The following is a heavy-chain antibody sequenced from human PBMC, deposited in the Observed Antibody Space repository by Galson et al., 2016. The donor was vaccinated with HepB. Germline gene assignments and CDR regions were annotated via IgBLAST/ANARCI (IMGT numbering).Heavy chain of an antibody. CDR3: ARDQSPTADYYYDAFDI. J-gene: IGHJ3*02. V-gene: IGHV3-7*03. Sequence: SLRLSCAASGFTFSSYWMTWVRQAPGKGLEWVANINKDANKKYYVDSVEGRFTISRDNAKNSLHLQMNSLRAEDTAVYYCARDQSPTADYYYDAFDIWGQGTMVTVSS. CDR1: GFTFSSYW. CDR2: INKDANKK. D-gene: IGHD3-22*01.